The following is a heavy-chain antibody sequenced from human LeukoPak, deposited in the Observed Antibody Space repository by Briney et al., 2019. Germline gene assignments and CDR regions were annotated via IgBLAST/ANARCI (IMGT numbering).Heavy chain of an antibody. CDR2: IYYSGNT. V-gene: IGHV4-59*01. D-gene: IGHD6-13*01. CDR1: GGSITNSY. CDR3: ARAGYSSSWYAQENDY. Sequence: SETLSLTCSVSGGSITNSYWNWIRQPPGKGLEWIGYIYYSGNTNSNPSLKSRVTISIDTSKNQFSLKLSSVTAADTAVYYCARAGYSSSWYAQENDYWGQGTLVTVSS. J-gene: IGHJ4*02.